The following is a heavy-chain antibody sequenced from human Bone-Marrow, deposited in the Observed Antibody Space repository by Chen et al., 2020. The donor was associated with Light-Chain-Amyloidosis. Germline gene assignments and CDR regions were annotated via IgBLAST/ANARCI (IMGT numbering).Heavy chain of an antibody. J-gene: IGHJ5*02. CDR1: GFKFDDYA. D-gene: IGHD3-3*01. V-gene: IGHV3-43*02. CDR3: TKDRNNDFWSGTSNWFDP. CDR2: IMGDGRTT. Sequence: EVQLVESGGGMIQPGGSLRVSCEASGFKFDDYAMHWVRQASGRGLEWVSLIMGDGRTTHYADSVKGRFTISRDNSKRFLYLEMNSLRNEDTAIYYCTKDRNNDFWSGTSNWFDPWGQGTPVTVST.